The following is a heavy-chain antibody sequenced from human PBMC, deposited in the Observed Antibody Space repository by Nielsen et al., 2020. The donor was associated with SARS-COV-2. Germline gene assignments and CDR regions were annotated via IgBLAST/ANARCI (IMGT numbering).Heavy chain of an antibody. Sequence: ASVKVSCKASGYTLTNYAMNWVRQAPGQGLEWMGRINANNGDTNYGQKFQGRVTMTRDTSISTAYMQLSSLRSDDTAVYYCARGVGYYAFRGGYYYGSGPGVGMDVWGQGTMVTVSS. CDR2: INANNGDT. D-gene: IGHD3-10*01. V-gene: IGHV1-2*06. J-gene: IGHJ6*02. CDR1: GYTLTNYA. CDR3: ARGVGYYAFRGGYYYGSGPGVGMDV.